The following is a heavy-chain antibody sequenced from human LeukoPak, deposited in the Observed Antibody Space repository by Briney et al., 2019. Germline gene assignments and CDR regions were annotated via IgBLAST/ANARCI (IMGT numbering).Heavy chain of an antibody. D-gene: IGHD5-12*01. CDR1: GGSISSGGYY. Sequence: SETLSLTCTVSGGSISSGGYYWSWIRQHPGKGLEWIGYIYYSGSTYYNPSLKSRVTISVDTSKNQFSLKLSSVTAAGTAVYYCARGRLRRTYYFDYWGQGTLVTVSS. CDR3: ARGRLRRTYYFDY. CDR2: IYYSGST. V-gene: IGHV4-31*03. J-gene: IGHJ4*02.